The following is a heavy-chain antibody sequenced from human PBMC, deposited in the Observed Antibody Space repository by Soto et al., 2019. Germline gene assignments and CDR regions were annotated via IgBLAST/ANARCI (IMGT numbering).Heavy chain of an antibody. J-gene: IGHJ3*02. V-gene: IGHV7-4-1*01. D-gene: IGHD2-15*01. CDR1: GYTFTSYA. CDR3: ARDPTYCSGGSCYSNIAFDI. CDR2: INTNTGNP. Sequence: ASVKVSCKASGYTFTSYAMNWVRQAPGQGLEWMGWINTNTGNPTYAQGFTGRLVFSLDTAVSTAYLQICSLKAEDTAVYYCARDPTYCSGGSCYSNIAFDIWGQGTMVTVSS.